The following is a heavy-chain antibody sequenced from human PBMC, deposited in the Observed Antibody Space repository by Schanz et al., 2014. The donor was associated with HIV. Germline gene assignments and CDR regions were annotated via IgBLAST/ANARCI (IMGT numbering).Heavy chain of an antibody. D-gene: IGHD1-26*01. CDR1: RLTFSGYS. J-gene: IGHJ4*02. CDR2: ISSSSSYI. CDR3: ARDVGAGANDY. V-gene: IGHV3-21*01. Sequence: VQLVESGGGLVQPGGSLRLSCAGSRLTFSGYSMNWVRQAPGKGLEWVSSISSSSSYIFYADLVKGRFTISRDNAKKSLYLQMNSLRAEDTAMYYCARDVGAGANDYWGQGTLVTVSS.